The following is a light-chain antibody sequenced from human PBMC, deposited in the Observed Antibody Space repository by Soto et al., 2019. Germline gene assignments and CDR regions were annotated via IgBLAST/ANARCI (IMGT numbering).Light chain of an antibody. CDR1: SSDVGGYDF. CDR3: CSYTSSDTYV. Sequence: QSALTQPASVSGSPGQSITISCTGTSSDVGGYDFVSWYQQHPGKAPKVMIYDVSNRPSGVSNRLSGSKSGNTASLTISGLQAEDEADYYCCSYTSSDTYVFGTGTRSPS. V-gene: IGLV2-14*01. J-gene: IGLJ1*01. CDR2: DVS.